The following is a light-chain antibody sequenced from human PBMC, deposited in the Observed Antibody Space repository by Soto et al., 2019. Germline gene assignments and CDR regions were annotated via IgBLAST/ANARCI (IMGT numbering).Light chain of an antibody. CDR1: QSISSW. J-gene: IGKJ4*01. Sequence: DIQMTQSPSTLSASVGDRVSITCRASQSISSWLAWYHQKPGKAPKLLIYKASSLESGVPSRFSGSGSGTEFTLTISSLQPDDFATYYCQQYNSYLVTFGGGTKVEIK. CDR3: QQYNSYLVT. CDR2: KAS. V-gene: IGKV1-5*03.